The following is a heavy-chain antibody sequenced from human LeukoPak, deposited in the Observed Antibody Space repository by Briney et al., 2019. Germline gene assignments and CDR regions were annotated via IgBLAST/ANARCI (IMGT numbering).Heavy chain of an antibody. V-gene: IGHV4-59*01. D-gene: IGHD3-22*01. CDR3: ARDVYDSSGYYLLGDN. CDR2: IHSSGST. J-gene: IGHJ4*02. CDR1: GGSISDFY. Sequence: PSETLSLTCTVSGGSISDFYWRWTRQSPGKGLEWLGHIHSSGSTHYNPSLKSGVTISLDASKKQSSLKLSSVTAADTALYYCARDVYDSSGYYLLGDNWGQGTLVTVSS.